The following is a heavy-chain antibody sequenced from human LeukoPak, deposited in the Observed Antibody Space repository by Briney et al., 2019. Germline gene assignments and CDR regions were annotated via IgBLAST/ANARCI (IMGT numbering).Heavy chain of an antibody. CDR3: ASLPPSEQLAQNSDY. D-gene: IGHD6-13*01. CDR2: IYYSGST. J-gene: IGHJ4*02. CDR1: GGSISSSSYY. V-gene: IGHV4-39*07. Sequence: SETLSLTCTVSGGSISSSSYYWGWIRQPPGKGLEWIGSIYYSGSTYYNPSLKSRVTISVDTSKNQFSLKLSSVTAADTAVYYCASLPPSEQLAQNSDYWGQGTLVTVSS.